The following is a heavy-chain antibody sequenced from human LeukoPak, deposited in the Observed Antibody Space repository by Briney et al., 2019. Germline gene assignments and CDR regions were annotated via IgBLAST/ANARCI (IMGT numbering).Heavy chain of an antibody. CDR1: GGSISSSSYY. D-gene: IGHD6-13*01. Sequence: SETLSLTCTVSGGSISSSSYYWSWIRQPPGKGLEWIGYTYYSGSTDYNPSLRSRVTISVDTSKNQFSLKLTSVTAADTAVYYCARHSRGIAETSIDYWGQGTLVTVSS. V-gene: IGHV4-61*05. CDR3: ARHSRGIAETSIDY. J-gene: IGHJ4*02. CDR2: TYYSGST.